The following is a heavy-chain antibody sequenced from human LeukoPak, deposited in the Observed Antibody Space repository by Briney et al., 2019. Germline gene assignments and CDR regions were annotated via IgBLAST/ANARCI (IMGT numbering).Heavy chain of an antibody. D-gene: IGHD3-22*01. Sequence: ASVKVSCKASGYTFTSYYMHWVRQAPGQGLEWMGIINPSGGSTSYAQKFQGRVTITADESTSTAYMELSSLRSEDTAVYYCARPFHPYYYDSSGSNYYYYGMDVWGQGTTVTVSS. J-gene: IGHJ6*02. V-gene: IGHV1-46*01. CDR1: GYTFTSYY. CDR2: INPSGGST. CDR3: ARPFHPYYYDSSGSNYYYYGMDV.